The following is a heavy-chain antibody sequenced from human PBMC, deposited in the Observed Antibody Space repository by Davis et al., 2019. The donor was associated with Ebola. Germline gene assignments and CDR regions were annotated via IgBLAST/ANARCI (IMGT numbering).Heavy chain of an antibody. CDR3: ARHRGEWELLTLPYYFDY. CDR2: IYAGDSDT. Sequence: GESLKISCKGSGYGFADYWIAWVRQTPGKGLEWMGIIYAGDSDTRYSPSFQGQVTISADKSISTAYLQWSSLKASDTAMYYCARHRGEWELLTLPYYFDYWGQGTPVAVSS. D-gene: IGHD1-26*01. CDR1: GYGFADYW. V-gene: IGHV5-51*01. J-gene: IGHJ4*02.